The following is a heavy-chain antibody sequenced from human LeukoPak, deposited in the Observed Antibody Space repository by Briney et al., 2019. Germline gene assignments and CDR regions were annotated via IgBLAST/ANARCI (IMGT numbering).Heavy chain of an antibody. Sequence: PSQTLSFTCTVSGGSISSGSYYWSWIRQPAGKGLEWIGRIYTSGSTNYNPSLKSRVTISVDTSKNQFSLKLSSVTAADTAVYYCARAYYYGSGSYLEWGQGILVTVSS. J-gene: IGHJ4*02. CDR3: ARAYYYGSGSYLE. V-gene: IGHV4-61*02. CDR2: IYTSGST. CDR1: GGSISSGSYY. D-gene: IGHD3-10*01.